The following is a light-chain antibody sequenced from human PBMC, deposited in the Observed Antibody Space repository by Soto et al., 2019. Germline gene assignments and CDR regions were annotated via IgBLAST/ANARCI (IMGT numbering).Light chain of an antibody. CDR1: SSNIGASYA. CDR2: GNS. J-gene: IGLJ3*02. V-gene: IGLV1-40*01. Sequence: QSVLTQPPSVSGAPGQRVTISCTGSSSNIGASYAVHWYQQLPGTAPKLLIYGNSNRPSGVPDRFSGSKSGTSASLAITGLLAEDEADYYCQSYDSSLSGSVFGGGTQLTVL. CDR3: QSYDSSLSGSV.